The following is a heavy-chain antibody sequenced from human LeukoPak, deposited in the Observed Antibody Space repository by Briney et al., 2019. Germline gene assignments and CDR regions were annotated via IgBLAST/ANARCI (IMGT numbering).Heavy chain of an antibody. CDR1: GFTFSSYA. J-gene: IGHJ4*02. CDR3: AKYLLNWGSYFDY. CDR2: ISGSGGST. Sequence: GGSLRLSCAASGFTFSSYAMNWVRQAPGKGLEWVSAISGSGGSTYYADSVKGRFTISRDNSKNTLYLQMNSLRAEDTAVYYCAKYLLNWGSYFDYWGQGTLVTVSS. D-gene: IGHD7-27*01. V-gene: IGHV3-23*01.